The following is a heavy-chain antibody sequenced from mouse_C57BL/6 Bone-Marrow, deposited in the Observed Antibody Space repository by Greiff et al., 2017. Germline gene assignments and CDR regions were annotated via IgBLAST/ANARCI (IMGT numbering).Heavy chain of an antibody. CDR3: ARVGTTVVATDFYAMDY. CDR1: GFTFSSYA. Sequence: DVQLVESGGGLVKPGGSLKLSCAASGFTFSSYAMSWVRQTPEKRLEWVATISDGGSYTYYPDNVKGRFTISRDNAKNNLYLQMSHLKSEDTAMYYCARVGTTVVATDFYAMDYWGQGTSVTVSS. V-gene: IGHV5-4*01. D-gene: IGHD1-1*01. J-gene: IGHJ4*01. CDR2: ISDGGSYT.